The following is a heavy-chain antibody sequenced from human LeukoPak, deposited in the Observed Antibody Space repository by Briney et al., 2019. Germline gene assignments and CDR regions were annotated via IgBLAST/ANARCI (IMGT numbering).Heavy chain of an antibody. CDR1: GFTFTSYG. CDR3: ARPYYYDSSGYYYFDY. J-gene: IGHJ4*02. CDR2: ISAYNGNT. Sequence: ASVKVSCKASGFTFTSYGISWVRQAPGQGLEWMGWISAYNGNTNYAQKLQGRVTVTTDTSTSTAYMELRSLRSDDTAVYYCARPYYYDSSGYYYFDYWGQGTLVTVSS. V-gene: IGHV1-18*01. D-gene: IGHD3-22*01.